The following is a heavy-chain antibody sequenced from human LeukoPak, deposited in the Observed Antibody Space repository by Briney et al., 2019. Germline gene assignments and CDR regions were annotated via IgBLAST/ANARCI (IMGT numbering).Heavy chain of an antibody. V-gene: IGHV4-59*08. J-gene: IGHJ4*02. Sequence: SETLSLACTVSGGSISSFYWSWIRQPPGKGLEWIGYIYYTGSTNYNPSLKGRLTISVDASKNQFSLKLSSVTATDTAVYYCARLKRGYSYGFPDYWGQGTLVTVSS. CDR3: ARLKRGYSYGFPDY. D-gene: IGHD5-18*01. CDR2: IYYTGST. CDR1: GGSISSFY.